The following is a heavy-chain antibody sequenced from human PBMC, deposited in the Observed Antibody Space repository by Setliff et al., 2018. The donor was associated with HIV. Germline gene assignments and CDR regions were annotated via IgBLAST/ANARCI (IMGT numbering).Heavy chain of an antibody. CDR2: IYYRGSA. V-gene: IGHV4-59*08. D-gene: IGHD6-19*01. CDR3: ARAVSHVDY. Sequence: SETLSLTCSVSGGSINSYHWSWIRQSPGKGLEWIGYIYYRGSANYNPSLNSRVTISVDTSKNQFSLKLSSVTAADTAVYYCARAVSHVDYWGQGTLVTVSS. CDR1: GGSINSYH. J-gene: IGHJ4*02.